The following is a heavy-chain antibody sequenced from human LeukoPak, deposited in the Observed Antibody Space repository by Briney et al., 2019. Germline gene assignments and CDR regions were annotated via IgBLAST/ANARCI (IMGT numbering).Heavy chain of an antibody. CDR3: ARGSLGYCDSTSCYPQFDY. J-gene: IGHJ4*02. CDR2: ISYDGSTK. D-gene: IGHD2-2*01. Sequence: GRSLRLSCAASGFTFSSYAMHWVRQAPGKGLEWVTVISYDGSTKYHADSVKGRITISRDNSKNTLYMQMSSLRAEDTAVYYCARGSLGYCDSTSCYPQFDYWGQGTLVTVSS. V-gene: IGHV3-30*04. CDR1: GFTFSSYA.